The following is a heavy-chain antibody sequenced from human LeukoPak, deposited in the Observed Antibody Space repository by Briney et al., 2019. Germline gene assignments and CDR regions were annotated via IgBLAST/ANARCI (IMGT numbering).Heavy chain of an antibody. Sequence: SVKVSCKASGGTFSSYAISWVRQAPGQGLEWMGRIIPIFGTANYAQKFQGRVTITTDESTSTAYMELSSLRSEDTAVYYCARWGYSYGATYYNDSSGLNWFDPWGQGTLVTVSS. D-gene: IGHD3-22*01. J-gene: IGHJ5*02. CDR3: ARWGYSYGATYYNDSSGLNWFDP. CDR1: GGTFSSYA. CDR2: IIPIFGTA. V-gene: IGHV1-69*05.